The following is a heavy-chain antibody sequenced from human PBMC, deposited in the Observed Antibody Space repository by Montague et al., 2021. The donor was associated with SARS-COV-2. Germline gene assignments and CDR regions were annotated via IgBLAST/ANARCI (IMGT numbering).Heavy chain of an antibody. D-gene: IGHD2-21*01. Sequence: SETLSLTCTVSGGSISSPDYYWGWIRQSPGKGLKWIGSISYTGRTYYNPSLRSRVSFSRDTCKNHFSLSLGSVTVADTAVYFCARQLPSYCGTNNCYHYYLDGWGQGTMVTVSS. CDR3: ARQLPSYCGTNNCYHYYLDG. CDR1: GGSISSPDYY. J-gene: IGHJ6*03. CDR2: ISYTGRT. V-gene: IGHV4-39*01.